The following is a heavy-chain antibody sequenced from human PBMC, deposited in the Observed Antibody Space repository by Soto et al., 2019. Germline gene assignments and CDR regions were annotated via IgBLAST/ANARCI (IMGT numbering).Heavy chain of an antibody. Sequence: QVQLQESGPGLVKPSQTLSLTCTVSGGSISRGGYYWSWIRQHPGKGLEWIGYIYYSGSTYYNPSLKSRVTISVDTSKNQFSLKLSSVTAADTAVYYCAGYYDSSGYYDRGGYFDYWGQGTLVTVSS. V-gene: IGHV4-31*03. CDR1: GGSISRGGYY. D-gene: IGHD3-22*01. J-gene: IGHJ4*02. CDR3: AGYYDSSGYYDRGGYFDY. CDR2: IYYSGST.